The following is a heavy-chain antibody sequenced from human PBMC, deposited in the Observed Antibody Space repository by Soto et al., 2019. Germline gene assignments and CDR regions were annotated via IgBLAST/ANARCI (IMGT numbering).Heavy chain of an antibody. CDR2: ISGRGDTT. Sequence: GGSLRLSCAASGFTFSSYAMSWVRQTPGKGLEWVSAISGRGDTTYYADSVKGRFTISRDNSKNTLYLQMNSLRAEDTAVYRCAKVYFGEFYHFDYWGQGTLVTVSS. D-gene: IGHD3-10*01. CDR3: AKVYFGEFYHFDY. V-gene: IGHV3-23*01. J-gene: IGHJ4*02. CDR1: GFTFSSYA.